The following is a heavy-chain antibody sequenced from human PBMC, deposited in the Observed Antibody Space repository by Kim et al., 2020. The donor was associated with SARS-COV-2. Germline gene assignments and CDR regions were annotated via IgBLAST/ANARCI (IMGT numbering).Heavy chain of an antibody. CDR2: ISGSGGST. V-gene: IGHV3-23*01. Sequence: GGSLRLSCAASGFTFSSYAMSWVRQAPGKGLKWVSAISGSGGSTYYADSVKGRFTISRDNSKNTLYLQMNSLRAEDTAVYYCAKDGGGKRNAEYFQHWGQGALVTVSS. J-gene: IGHJ1*01. CDR1: GFTFSSYA. CDR3: AKDGGGKRNAEYFQH. D-gene: IGHD2-15*01.